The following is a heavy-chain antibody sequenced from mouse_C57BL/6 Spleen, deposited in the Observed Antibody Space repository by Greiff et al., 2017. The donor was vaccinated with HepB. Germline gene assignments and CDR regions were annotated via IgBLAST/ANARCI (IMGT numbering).Heavy chain of an antibody. D-gene: IGHD1-1*01. J-gene: IGHJ1*03. CDR1: GFNIKDDY. CDR2: IDPENGDT. V-gene: IGHV14-4*01. CDR3: TRAVVAARWYFDV. Sequence: EVQLQQSGAELVRPGASVKLSCTASGFNIKDDYMHWVKQRPEQGLEWIGWIDPENGDTEYASKFQGKATITADTSSNTAYLQLSSLTSEDTAVYYCTRAVVAARWYFDVWGTWTTVTVSS.